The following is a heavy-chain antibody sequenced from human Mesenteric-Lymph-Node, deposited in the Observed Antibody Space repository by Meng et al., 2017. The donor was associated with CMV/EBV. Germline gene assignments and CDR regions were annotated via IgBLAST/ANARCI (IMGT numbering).Heavy chain of an antibody. J-gene: IGHJ6*02. CDR1: GFTFSSYA. D-gene: IGHD4-17*01. CDR3: ARGPTVTTGRWIIYYYYGMDV. Sequence: GESLKISCAASGFTFSSYAMHWVRQAPGKGLEWVAVISYDGSNKYYADSVKGRFTISRDNSKNTLYLQVNSLRAEDTAVYYCARGPTVTTGRWIIYYYYGMDVWGQGTAVTVSS. CDR2: ISYDGSNK. V-gene: IGHV3-30*04.